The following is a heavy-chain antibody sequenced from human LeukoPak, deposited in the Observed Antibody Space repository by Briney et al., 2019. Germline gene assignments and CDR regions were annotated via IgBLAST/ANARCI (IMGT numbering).Heavy chain of an antibody. CDR3: VRGVTQFDY. Sequence: GGSLRLSCAASGFTVSSNYMSWVRQAPGKGLEWVANIKQDGSEKYYVDSVKGRFTISRDNAKNSLYLQMNSLRAEDTAVYYCVRGVTQFDYWGQGTLVTVSS. J-gene: IGHJ4*02. CDR2: IKQDGSEK. CDR1: GFTVSSNY. D-gene: IGHD3-10*01. V-gene: IGHV3-7*01.